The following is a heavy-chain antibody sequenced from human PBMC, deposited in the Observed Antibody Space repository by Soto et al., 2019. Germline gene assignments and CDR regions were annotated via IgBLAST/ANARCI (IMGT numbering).Heavy chain of an antibody. D-gene: IGHD4-17*01. CDR1: GITFINAW. CDR2: IKNKADGGAA. CDR3: TTDPGDYEDF. J-gene: IGHJ4*02. V-gene: IGHV3-15*01. Sequence: GGSLRLSCAASGITFINAWMSWVRQAPGKGLEWVGRIKNKADGGAADCAAPVRGRFIISRDDSKNTLFLQMNSLETEDTAVYYCTTDPGDYEDFWGQGALVTVSS.